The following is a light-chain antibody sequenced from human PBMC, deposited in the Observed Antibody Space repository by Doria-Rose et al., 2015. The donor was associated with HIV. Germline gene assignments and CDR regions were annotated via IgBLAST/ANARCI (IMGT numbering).Light chain of an antibody. CDR2: DAS. V-gene: IGKV3-20*01. CDR1: QRVKSSY. CDR3: QQYSTSRGP. J-gene: IGKJ5*01. Sequence: TQSPGTLSLSPGERATLSCRASQRVKSSYLAWYQHKTGQAPRLLIYDASTRATGISDRFSGSRSRTDFTLTISRLEPEDVAVYYCQQYSTSRGPFGQGTRLEIK.